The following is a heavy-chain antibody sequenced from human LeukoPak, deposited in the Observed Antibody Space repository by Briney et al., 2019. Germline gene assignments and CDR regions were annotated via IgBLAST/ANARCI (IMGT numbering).Heavy chain of an antibody. D-gene: IGHD1-1*01. J-gene: IGHJ4*02. V-gene: IGHV5-10-1*01. CDR2: IDPSDSYT. CDR3: ARYTTGAFDY. Sequence: GESLKISCKGSGYIFTSYWISWVRQMPGKGLEWMGRIDPSDSYTNYRPSFQGHVTISADKSISTAYLQWSSLKASDTAMYYCARYTTGAFDYWGQGTLVTVSS. CDR1: GYIFTSYW.